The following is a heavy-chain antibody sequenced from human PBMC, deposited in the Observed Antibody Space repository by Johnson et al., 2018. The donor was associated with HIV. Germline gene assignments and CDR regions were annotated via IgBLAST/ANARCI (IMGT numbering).Heavy chain of an antibody. D-gene: IGHD3-10*01. CDR3: ARDSRIGTMVLLSDAFDI. CDR2: INWNGGST. CDR1: GFTFDDYG. V-gene: IGHV3-20*04. J-gene: IGHJ3*02. Sequence: VQLVESGGGVVRPGGSLRLSCAASGFTFDDYGMSWVRQAPGKGLEWVSGINWNGGSTGYADYVKGRFTISRDNAKNSLYLQMNSLRAEDTALYYCARDSRIGTMVLLSDAFDIWGQGTMVTVSS.